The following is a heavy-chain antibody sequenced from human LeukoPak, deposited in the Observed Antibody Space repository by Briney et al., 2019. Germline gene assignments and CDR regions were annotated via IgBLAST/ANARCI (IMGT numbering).Heavy chain of an antibody. CDR1: GFTFSSYA. CDR2: ISSNGGST. J-gene: IGHJ4*02. D-gene: IGHD1/OR15-1a*01. V-gene: IGHV3-64*04. CDR3: ARQQEATNPGY. Sequence: ETGGSLRLSCSASGFTFSSYAMHWVRQAPGKGLEYVSAISSNGGSTYYADSVKGRFTISRDNSKNTLYLQMSRLRAEDTAVYYCARQQEATNPGYWGQGTLVTVSS.